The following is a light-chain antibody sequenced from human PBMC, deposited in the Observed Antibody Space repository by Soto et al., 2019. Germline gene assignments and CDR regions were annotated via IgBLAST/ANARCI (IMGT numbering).Light chain of an antibody. J-gene: IGKJ3*01. Sequence: EIVLTQSPGTLSLSRGERATLSCRASQTLSINSLAWYQQKLGQPPRLLIYAASTRATDIPERFSGGGSGTDLTLSISSLEPDDFALYYCQHYDASPLDFCPGTKVDI. CDR1: QTLSINS. CDR2: AAS. CDR3: QHYDASPLD. V-gene: IGKV3-20*01.